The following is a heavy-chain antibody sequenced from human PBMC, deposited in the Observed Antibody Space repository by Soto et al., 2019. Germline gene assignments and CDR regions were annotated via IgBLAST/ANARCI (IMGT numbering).Heavy chain of an antibody. CDR3: ARGRADYSNPHFDY. V-gene: IGHV4-30-2*01. CDR1: GGSISSGGYS. J-gene: IGHJ4*02. D-gene: IGHD4-4*01. Sequence: QLQLQESGSGLVKPSQTLSLTCAVSGGSISSGGYSWSWVRQPPGKGLEWIGYIYHSGSTYYNPSLKSRVTISVDRSKNQFALKLSSVTAADTAVYYCARGRADYSNPHFDYWGQGTLVTVSS. CDR2: IYHSGST.